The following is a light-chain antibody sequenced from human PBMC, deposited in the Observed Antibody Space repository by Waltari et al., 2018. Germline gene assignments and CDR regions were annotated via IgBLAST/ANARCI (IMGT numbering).Light chain of an antibody. J-gene: IGLJ3*02. Sequence: QSALTQPAPVSGSPGQSVTISCTGTTSAIGYLDHVSWYQQHLGRAPKLIIYDVRERPSGVSDRFSGSKSGNTASLIISGLQADDEADYYCSSHTTRSTWVFGGGTKLTVL. V-gene: IGLV2-14*03. CDR3: SSHTTRSTWV. CDR2: DVR. CDR1: TSAIGYLDH.